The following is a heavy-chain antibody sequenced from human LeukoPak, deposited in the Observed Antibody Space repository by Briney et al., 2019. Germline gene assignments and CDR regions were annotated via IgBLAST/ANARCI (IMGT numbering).Heavy chain of an antibody. V-gene: IGHV3-9*01. CDR3: AKGAPGVYYYYGMDV. Sequence: GGSLRLSCAASGFTFSSYGVHWVRQAPGKGLEWVSGISWNSGSIGYADSVKGRFTISRDNAKNSLYLQMNSLRAEDTALYYCAKGAPGVYYYYGMDVWGQGTTVTVSS. J-gene: IGHJ6*02. D-gene: IGHD3-10*01. CDR2: ISWNSGSI. CDR1: GFTFSSYG.